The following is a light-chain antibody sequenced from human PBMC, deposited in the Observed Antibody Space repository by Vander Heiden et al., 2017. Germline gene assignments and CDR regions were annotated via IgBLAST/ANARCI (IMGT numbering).Light chain of an antibody. J-gene: IGKJ1*01. CDR2: GTS. CDR1: QSVGNN. CDR3: QQHNNWPPWT. Sequence: ETVMTQSPATLSVSPGERATLSCRASQSVGNNLAWYKQKPGQSPRLVIYGTSTRATGVSARFSGSGYGIEFTLTISSRQSGDFALYYCQQHNNWPPWTFGQGTKVEIK. V-gene: IGKV3-15*01.